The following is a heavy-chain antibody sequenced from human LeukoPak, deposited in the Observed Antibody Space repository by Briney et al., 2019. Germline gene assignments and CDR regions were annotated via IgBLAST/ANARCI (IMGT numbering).Heavy chain of an antibody. V-gene: IGHV3-30-3*01. Sequence: RSLRLSCAASGFTFSSYAMHWIRQAPGKGLEWVAVISYDGSNKYYADSVKSRFTISRDNSKNKLYLQMNSLRAEDTAVYYCARGLVTAIADWFDPWGQGTLVTVSS. CDR2: ISYDGSNK. J-gene: IGHJ5*02. D-gene: IGHD2-21*02. CDR1: GFTFSSYA. CDR3: ARGLVTAIADWFDP.